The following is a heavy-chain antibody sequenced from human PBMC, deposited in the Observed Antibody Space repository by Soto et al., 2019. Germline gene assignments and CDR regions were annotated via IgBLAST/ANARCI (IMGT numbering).Heavy chain of an antibody. CDR2: ISSSSSTI. D-gene: IGHD1-7*01. Sequence: GGSLRLSCAASGFTFSSYSMNWVRQAPGKGLEWVSYISSSSSTIYYADSVKGRFTISRDNAKNSLYLQMNSLRDEDTAVYYCARDERYNWNYGAFDIWGQGTMVTVSS. CDR1: GFTFSSYS. CDR3: ARDERYNWNYGAFDI. J-gene: IGHJ3*02. V-gene: IGHV3-48*02.